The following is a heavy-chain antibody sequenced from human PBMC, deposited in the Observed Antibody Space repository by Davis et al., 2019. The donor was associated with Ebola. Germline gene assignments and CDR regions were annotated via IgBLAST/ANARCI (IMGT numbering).Heavy chain of an antibody. CDR1: GGSISSYY. CDR3: ARGHDYYYYGMDV. Sequence: SETLSLTCTVSGGSISSYYWSWIRQPPGKGLEWIGYIYYSGSTYYNPSLKSRVTISVDTSKNQFSLKLSSVTAADTAVYYCARGHDYYYYGMDVWGQGTTVTVSS. CDR2: IYYSGST. J-gene: IGHJ6*02. V-gene: IGHV4-59*12.